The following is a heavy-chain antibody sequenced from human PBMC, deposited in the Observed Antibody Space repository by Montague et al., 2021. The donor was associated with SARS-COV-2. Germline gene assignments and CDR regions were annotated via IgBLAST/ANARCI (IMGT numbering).Heavy chain of an antibody. D-gene: IGHD1-26*01. J-gene: IGHJ4*02. Sequence: SETLSLTCTVSADSITNNYWTWIRQPPGKGLEWIGHITYRGSTTYNPSLKSRVTTLIDTSKNQFSLILKSVTAADTAVYYCARGGMYLSYWGQGTLVTVSS. V-gene: IGHV4-59*13. CDR2: ITYRGST. CDR3: ARGGMYLSY. CDR1: ADSITNNY.